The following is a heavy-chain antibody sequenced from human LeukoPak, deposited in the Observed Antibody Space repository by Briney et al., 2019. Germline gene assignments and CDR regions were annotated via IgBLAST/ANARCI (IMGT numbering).Heavy chain of an antibody. CDR1: EFTFSNYA. D-gene: IGHD4-17*01. V-gene: IGHV3-23*01. Sequence: GGSLRLSCAASEFTFSNYAMNWVRQAPGKGLEWVSGISGSGGSTHYADSVKGRFTISRDNPKNTLYLQMNSLRAEDTAVYYCAKDGEYHGDLYYFDYWGQGTLVTVSS. J-gene: IGHJ4*02. CDR3: AKDGEYHGDLYYFDY. CDR2: ISGSGGST.